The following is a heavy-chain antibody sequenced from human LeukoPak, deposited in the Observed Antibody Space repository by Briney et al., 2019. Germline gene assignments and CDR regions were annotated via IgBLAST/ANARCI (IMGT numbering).Heavy chain of an antibody. CDR2: IYYSGST. CDR1: GGSISSYY. D-gene: IGHD3-10*01. CDR3: ASSPTLLYGSGSYPLDY. J-gene: IGHJ4*02. V-gene: IGHV4-59*01. Sequence: SETLSLTCTVSGGSISSYYWSWIRQPPGKGLEWIGYIYYSGSTNYNPSLKSRVTISVDTSKNQFSLKLSSVTAADTAVYYCASSPTLLYGSGSYPLDYWGQGTLVTVSS.